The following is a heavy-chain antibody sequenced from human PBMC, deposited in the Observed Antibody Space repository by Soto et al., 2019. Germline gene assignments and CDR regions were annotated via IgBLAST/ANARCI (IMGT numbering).Heavy chain of an antibody. CDR1: GFSFSSYG. J-gene: IGHJ3*01. Sequence: GGSLRLSCAASGFSFSSYGMHWVRQAPGKGLDWVAVIWYDGSNKYYAGSVKGRFTISRDNSKNTLYVQVNSLTVEDTAVYYCARAQYTGSYFDACDVWGQGTMVTVSS. V-gene: IGHV3-33*03. CDR3: ARAQYTGSYFDACDV. D-gene: IGHD1-26*01. CDR2: IWYDGSNK.